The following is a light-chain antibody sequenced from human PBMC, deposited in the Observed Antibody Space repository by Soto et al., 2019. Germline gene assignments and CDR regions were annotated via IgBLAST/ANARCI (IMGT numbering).Light chain of an antibody. J-gene: IGKJ2*01. Sequence: EIVMTKSPATLSVSPGERATLSCRASQSISTELAWYQQKPGQPPRLLIYSASTRATGVPARFTASGSGSEFTLTISGLQSEDFAVYYCQQGHNWPLTFGQGTRLEI. CDR2: SAS. CDR3: QQGHNWPLT. CDR1: QSISTE. V-gene: IGKV3-15*01.